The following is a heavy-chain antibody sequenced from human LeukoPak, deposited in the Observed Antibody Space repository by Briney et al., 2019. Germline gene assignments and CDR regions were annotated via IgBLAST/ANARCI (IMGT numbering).Heavy chain of an antibody. CDR3: ARAESYGSVFDY. V-gene: IGHV3-23*01. Sequence: GGSLRLSCAASGFTFSSYGMHWVRQAPGKGLEWVSAISGSGGSTYYADSVKGRFTISRDNSKNTLYLQMNSLRAEDTAVYYCARAESYGSVFDYWGQGTLVTVSS. CDR1: GFTFSSYG. J-gene: IGHJ4*02. CDR2: ISGSGGST. D-gene: IGHD5-18*01.